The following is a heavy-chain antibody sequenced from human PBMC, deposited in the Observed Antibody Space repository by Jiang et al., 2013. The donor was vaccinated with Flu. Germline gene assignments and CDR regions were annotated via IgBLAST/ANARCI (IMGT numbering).Heavy chain of an antibody. CDR2: IYPGDSDT. V-gene: IGHV5-51*01. D-gene: IGHD2-2*01. J-gene: IGHJ4*02. Sequence: WVRQMPGKGLEWMGIIYPGDSDTRYSPSFQGQVTISADKSISTAYLQWSSLKASDTAMYYCAMSIVVVPAALYYFDYWGQGTLVTVSS. CDR3: AMSIVVVPAALYYFDY.